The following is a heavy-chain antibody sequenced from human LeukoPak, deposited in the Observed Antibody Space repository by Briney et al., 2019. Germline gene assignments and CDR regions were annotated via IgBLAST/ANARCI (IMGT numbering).Heavy chain of an antibody. CDR3: ARSGDWGYCSSTSCYPWFDP. CDR2: IIPIIGTA. CDR1: GGTFSSYA. Sequence: ASVKVSCKASGGTFSSYAISWVRQAPGQGLEWMGGIIPIIGTANYAQKFQGRVTITADESTSTAYMELSSLRSEDTAVYYCARSGDWGYCSSTSCYPWFDPWGQGTLVTVSS. D-gene: IGHD2-2*01. V-gene: IGHV1-69*01. J-gene: IGHJ5*02.